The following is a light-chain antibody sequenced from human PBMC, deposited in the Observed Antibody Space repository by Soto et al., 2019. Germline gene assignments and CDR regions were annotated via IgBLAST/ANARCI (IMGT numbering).Light chain of an antibody. V-gene: IGLV2-14*01. CDR2: EVS. J-gene: IGLJ2*01. CDR3: SSYTSSNTVV. Sequence: QSALTQPASVSGSPGQSITISCTGTSSDFGGYKYVSWYQQHPGKAPKLMIYEVSNRPSGVSNRFSGSKSGNTASLTISGLQAEYEANYYCSSYTSSNTVVFGGGTKLTVL. CDR1: SSDFGGYKY.